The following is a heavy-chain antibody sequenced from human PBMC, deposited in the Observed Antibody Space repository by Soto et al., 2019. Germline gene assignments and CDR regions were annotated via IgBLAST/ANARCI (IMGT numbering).Heavy chain of an antibody. CDR1: GGSFSGYY. D-gene: IGHD6-19*01. V-gene: IGHV4-34*01. CDR3: ASLWLVLGEGAFDI. J-gene: IGHJ3*02. Sequence: PSETLSLTCAVYGGSFSGYYWSWIRQPPGKGLEWIGEINHSGSTNYNPSLKSRVAISVDTSQNQFSLQMNSLRAEDTAVYYCASLWLVLGEGAFDIWGQGTMVTVSS. CDR2: INHSGST.